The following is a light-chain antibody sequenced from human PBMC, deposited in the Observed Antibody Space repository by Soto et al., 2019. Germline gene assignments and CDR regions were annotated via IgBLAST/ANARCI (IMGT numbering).Light chain of an antibody. V-gene: IGLV2-14*01. CDR1: SSDVGGYDY. J-gene: IGLJ1*01. Sequence: QSVLTQPAAVSGSPGQSITISFTGTSSDVGGYDYVSWYQHHPGKVPKLMIYEVSNRPSGVSNRFSGSKSGNTASLTISGLRAEDEADYYCSSYTTTTTVFGTGTKVTVL. CDR2: EVS. CDR3: SSYTTTTTV.